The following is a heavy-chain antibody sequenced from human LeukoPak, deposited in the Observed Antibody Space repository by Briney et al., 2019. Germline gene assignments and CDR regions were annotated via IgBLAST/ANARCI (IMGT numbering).Heavy chain of an antibody. CDR1: GYTFTGYY. CDR2: INPDSGGT. J-gene: IGHJ4*02. CDR3: ATEGEHILRFLEWLPDY. D-gene: IGHD3-3*01. Sequence: ASVKVSCKASGYTFTGYYMHWVRQAPGQGLEWMGWINPDSGGTNYAQKFQGRVTMTRDTSISTAYMELSRLRSDDTAVYYCATEGEHILRFLEWLPDYWGQGTLVTVSS. V-gene: IGHV1-2*02.